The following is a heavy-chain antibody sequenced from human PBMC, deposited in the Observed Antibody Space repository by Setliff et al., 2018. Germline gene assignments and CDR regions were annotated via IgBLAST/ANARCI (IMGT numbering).Heavy chain of an antibody. D-gene: IGHD6-19*01. Sequence: PSETLSLTCIVSGGSISSYYWSWIRQPAGKGLEWIGRIYSSGTTNYNPSLKSRVTMSVDTSKNQFSLKVSSVTAADMAVYYCAREQWLDPPGYYYMDVWAKGTTVTVSS. J-gene: IGHJ6*03. CDR2: IYSSGTT. CDR1: GGSISSYY. V-gene: IGHV4-4*07. CDR3: AREQWLDPPGYYYMDV.